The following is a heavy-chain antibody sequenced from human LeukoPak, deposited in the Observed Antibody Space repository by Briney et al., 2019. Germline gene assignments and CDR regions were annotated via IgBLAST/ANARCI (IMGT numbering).Heavy chain of an antibody. CDR3: ARAGQYCSSTSCQHRRYYYGMDV. D-gene: IGHD2-2*01. J-gene: IGHJ6*04. CDR1: GYTFTSYG. CDR2: ISAYNGNT. Sequence: GASVKVSCKASGYTFTSYGISWVRQAPGQGFEWMGWISAYNGNTNYAQKLQGRVTMTTDTSTSTAYMELRSLRSDDTAVYYCARAGQYCSSTSCQHRRYYYGMDVWGKGTTVTVSS. V-gene: IGHV1-18*04.